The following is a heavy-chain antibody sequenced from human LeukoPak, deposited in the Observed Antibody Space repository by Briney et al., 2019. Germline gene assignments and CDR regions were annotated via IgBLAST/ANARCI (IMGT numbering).Heavy chain of an antibody. V-gene: IGHV4-59*11. Sequence: TASETLSLTCTVSGGSIGTHYWSWIRQPPGKGLEWIGYIHYSGSTNYNPSLKSRVTISVDTSKNQFSLKLNSVTTADTAVYYCAKDAAYNPFDYWGQGTLVTVSS. CDR1: GGSIGTHY. J-gene: IGHJ4*02. CDR2: IHYSGST. CDR3: AKDAAYNPFDY. D-gene: IGHD5-24*01.